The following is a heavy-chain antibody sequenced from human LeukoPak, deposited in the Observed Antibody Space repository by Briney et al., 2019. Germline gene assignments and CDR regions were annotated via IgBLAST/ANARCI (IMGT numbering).Heavy chain of an antibody. CDR2: MNPNSGNT. CDR1: GYTFTSYD. J-gene: IGHJ5*02. Sequence: ASVKVSCKASGYTFTSYDINWVRQSTGQGLEWMGWMNPNSGNTGYAQKFQGRVTITRNTSISTAYMELSSLRSEDTAVYYCARGSGGYCSSTSCYWFDPWGQGTLVTVSS. V-gene: IGHV1-8*03. D-gene: IGHD2-2*01. CDR3: ARGSGGYCSSTSCYWFDP.